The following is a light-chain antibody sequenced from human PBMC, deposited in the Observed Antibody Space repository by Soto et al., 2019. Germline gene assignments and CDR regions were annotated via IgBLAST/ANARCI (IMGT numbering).Light chain of an antibody. J-gene: IGKJ1*01. V-gene: IGKV3-11*01. Sequence: EIVLTQSPATLSLSPGERATLSCRASQSVSSYLAWYQHKPGQAPRLLIYDASNRATGIPARFSGSGSGTYFTLTISSLEPEDFAVYYCQQRSNWPRGTFGQGTKVEIK. CDR3: QQRSNWPRGT. CDR1: QSVSSY. CDR2: DAS.